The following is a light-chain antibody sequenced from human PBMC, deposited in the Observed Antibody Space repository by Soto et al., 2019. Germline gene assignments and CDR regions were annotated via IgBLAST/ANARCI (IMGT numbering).Light chain of an antibody. Sequence: EIVLTQSPGTLSLSPGERATLSCGASQSVTSSYLAWYQEKTGQAPRXXIYDASNRATGIPARFSGNVSGTDFTLILRSLEPEDGAVYDGQQRSNWPLTFGGGTKVEIK. CDR3: QQRSNWPLT. CDR1: QSVTSSY. J-gene: IGKJ4*01. V-gene: IGKV3-11*01. CDR2: DAS.